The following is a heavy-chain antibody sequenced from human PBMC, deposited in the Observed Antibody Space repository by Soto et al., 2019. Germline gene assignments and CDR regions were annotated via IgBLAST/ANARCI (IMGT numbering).Heavy chain of an antibody. V-gene: IGHV4-34*01. CDR1: GGSFSGYY. Sequence: SETLSLTCAVSGGSFSGYYWSWVRQTPGKGLEWIGDINHTGGSNYNPSLKSRVMISVDTAKTQFSLNVTSVTAADTAVYYCAREVGYYSATRRNLYFDYWGPGTLVNVS. CDR2: INHTGGS. J-gene: IGHJ4*02. CDR3: AREVGYYSATRRNLYFDY. D-gene: IGHD2-2*01.